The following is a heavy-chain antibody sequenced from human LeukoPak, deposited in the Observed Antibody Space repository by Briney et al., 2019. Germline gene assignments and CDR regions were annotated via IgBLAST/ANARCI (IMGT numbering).Heavy chain of an antibody. Sequence: PGGSLRLSCAASGFTFSSYSMNWVRQAPGKGLEWVGRIKSKTEGGTRDYAAPVKGRFTISRDDSKDTLYLQMNGLKTEDTAVYYCTTAVIVEVRGAFDLWGQGTMLTVSS. D-gene: IGHD3-22*01. CDR1: GFTFSSYS. CDR2: IKSKTEGGTR. V-gene: IGHV3-15*01. CDR3: TTAVIVEVRGAFDL. J-gene: IGHJ3*01.